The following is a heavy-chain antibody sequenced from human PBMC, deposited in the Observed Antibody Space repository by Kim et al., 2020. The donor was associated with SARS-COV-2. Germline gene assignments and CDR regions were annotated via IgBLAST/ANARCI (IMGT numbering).Heavy chain of an antibody. CDR3: ARSPGFYVFDY. J-gene: IGHJ4*02. V-gene: IGHV4-34*01. CDR2: VAHRGIT. D-gene: IGHD2-2*01. CDR1: GGSLTSIF. Sequence: SETLSLTCTVHGGSLTSIFWNWVRQSPGEGLQWIGEVAHRGITKYNPSHKGRGTMTMDTSNNQFSLKLSSVTAADTAVYFCARSPGFYVFDYWGQGTLVTVSS.